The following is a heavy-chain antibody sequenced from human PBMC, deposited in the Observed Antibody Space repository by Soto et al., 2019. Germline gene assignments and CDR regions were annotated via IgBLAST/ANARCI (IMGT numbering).Heavy chain of an antibody. D-gene: IGHD1-1*01. Sequence: EVQLVESGGGLVQPGGSLRLSCAASGFTFSNYWMSWVRQAPGKGLEWVAHIKQDGSQNYYEDSVKGRFTTSRDNTKNTFYVQTNSLRAEDTAVYYSARDHINCWKLAYWGLASLVTVSS. V-gene: IGHV3-7*01. CDR3: ARDHINCWKLAY. CDR2: IKQDGSQN. CDR1: GFTFSNYW. J-gene: IGHJ4*02.